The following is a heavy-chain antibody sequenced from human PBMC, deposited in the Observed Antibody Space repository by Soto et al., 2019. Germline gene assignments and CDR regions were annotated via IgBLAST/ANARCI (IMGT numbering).Heavy chain of an antibody. J-gene: IGHJ4*02. V-gene: IGHV1-18*01. CDR3: ARAGYATSLVGIVHTGVHGVEINF. D-gene: IGHD6-13*01. Sequence: QVKLGQSGAEVEKAGASVQVSCKASGYTFISYGIAWVRQAPGQGLVWMGWISTYNGKTKYAQKLQDIVTMNTDTSTSRAYRAVKSLRSDDTALYYCARAGYATSLVGIVHTGVHGVEINFWGQGTLVTVSS. CDR2: ISTYNGKT. CDR1: GYTFISYG.